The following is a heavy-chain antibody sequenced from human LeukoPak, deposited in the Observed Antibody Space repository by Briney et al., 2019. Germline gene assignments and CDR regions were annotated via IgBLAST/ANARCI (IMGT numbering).Heavy chain of an antibody. D-gene: IGHD4-17*01. CDR1: GGSITSSHW. CDR3: ATYLYSGDYGSYYFDY. CDR2: IYHGGTT. V-gene: IGHV4-4*02. Sequence: PSETLSLTCAVSGGSITSSHWWSWARQPPGKGLEWIGEIYHGGTTNYNPSLRSRVTMSVDKSKNQFYLKVSSVTAADTAVYYCATYLYSGDYGSYYFDYWGQGTLVTVSP. J-gene: IGHJ4*02.